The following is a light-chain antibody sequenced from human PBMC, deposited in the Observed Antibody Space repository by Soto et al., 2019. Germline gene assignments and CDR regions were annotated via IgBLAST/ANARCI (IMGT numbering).Light chain of an antibody. V-gene: IGKV3-20*01. CDR2: GTS. CDR3: QQYGISPYS. J-gene: IGKJ2*03. Sequence: ESVLTQSPSTPSLSPGERATPPRRASQSVRRGYLAWYQQKPGQAPRLLIYGTSSRATGVPDRFSGSGSGTDFTLTISRLEREDFAFYYCQQYGISPYSFGQGTKVDIK. CDR1: QSVRRGY.